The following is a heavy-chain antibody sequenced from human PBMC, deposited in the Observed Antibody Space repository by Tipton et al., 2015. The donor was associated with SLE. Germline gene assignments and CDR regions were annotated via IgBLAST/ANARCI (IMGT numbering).Heavy chain of an antibody. D-gene: IGHD3-22*01. Sequence: SLRLSCAASGFTFSDYYMSWIRQAPGKGLEWLSYISNTGDTIFYADSVKGRFTISRDNAKSSLYLQMNSLRPEDTAVYYCARNHYYYDSSGLYTFDVWGQGTIITVSS. CDR1: GFTFSDYY. V-gene: IGHV3-11*04. CDR3: ARNHYYYDSSGLYTFDV. J-gene: IGHJ3*01. CDR2: ISNTGDTI.